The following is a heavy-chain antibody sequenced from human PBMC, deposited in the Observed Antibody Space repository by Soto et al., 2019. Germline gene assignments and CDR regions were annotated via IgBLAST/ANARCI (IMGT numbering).Heavy chain of an antibody. CDR2: IKSKTDGGTK. CDR3: TTDMVDFWSGYSET. J-gene: IGHJ4*02. D-gene: IGHD3-3*01. Sequence: EVQLVESGGGLVKPGGSLRLSCAASGFTFSNAWMNWVRQAPGKGLEWVGRIKSKTDGGTKDYAAPVKGRFTIARDDSKNTLYLQMNSLKTEDTAVYYCTTDMVDFWSGYSETWGQGNLVTVSS. CDR1: GFTFSNAW. V-gene: IGHV3-15*07.